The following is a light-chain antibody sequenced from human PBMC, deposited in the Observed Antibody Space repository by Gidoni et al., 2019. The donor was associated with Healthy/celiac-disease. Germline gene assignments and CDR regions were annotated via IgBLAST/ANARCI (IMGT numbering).Light chain of an antibody. J-gene: IGKJ1*01. Sequence: EIVMTQSPATLSVSPGERATLSCRASQSVSSNLAWYQQKPGQAPRLLIYGASTRATGIPARVSGSGSGTEFTLTISSLQSEDFAVYYCQQDNNWPKTFGQXTKVEIK. CDR2: GAS. V-gene: IGKV3-15*01. CDR1: QSVSSN. CDR3: QQDNNWPKT.